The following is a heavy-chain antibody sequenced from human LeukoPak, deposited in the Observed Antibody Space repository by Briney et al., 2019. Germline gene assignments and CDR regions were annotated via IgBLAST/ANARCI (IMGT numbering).Heavy chain of an antibody. CDR2: ISWDGGST. J-gene: IGHJ6*04. CDR1: GFTFYDYA. CDR3: AKDIKTGTTERYYYGMDV. Sequence: PGGSLRLSCAASGFTFYDYAMHWVRQAPGKGLEWVSLISWDGGSTYYADSVKGRFTISRDNSKNSLYLQMNSLRAEDTALYYCAKDIKTGTTERYYYGMDVWGKGTTVTVSS. V-gene: IGHV3-43D*04. D-gene: IGHD1/OR15-1a*01.